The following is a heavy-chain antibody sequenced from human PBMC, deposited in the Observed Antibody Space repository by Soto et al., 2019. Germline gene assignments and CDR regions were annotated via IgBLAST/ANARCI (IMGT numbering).Heavy chain of an antibody. J-gene: IGHJ4*02. CDR2: IYYSGST. CDR3: ARHWGYYDILTGYYTELNFDY. D-gene: IGHD3-9*01. V-gene: IGHV4-39*01. CDR1: GGSISSSSYY. Sequence: SETLSLTCTVSGGSISSSSYYWGWIRQPPGKGLEWIASIYYSGSTYYNPSLKSRVTISVDTSKNQFSLKLSSVTAADTAVYYCARHWGYYDILTGYYTELNFDYWGRGTLVTVSS.